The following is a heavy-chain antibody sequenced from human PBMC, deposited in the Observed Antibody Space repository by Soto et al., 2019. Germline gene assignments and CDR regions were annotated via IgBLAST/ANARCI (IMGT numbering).Heavy chain of an antibody. CDR3: ARMNKFTNSLHH. CDR1: VCTFTREP. J-gene: IGHJ5*02. D-gene: IGHD1-7*01. CDR2: ISSSSFMK. Sequence: PVVSLRLSCSSSVCTFTREPVKVVPQAAGKGLEWISYISSSSFMKYYADPVKGRFTISRDNAKNSLFMQMNSLRDDATAIYYCARMNKFTNSLHHWCQRNLVTVSS. V-gene: IGHV3-48*02.